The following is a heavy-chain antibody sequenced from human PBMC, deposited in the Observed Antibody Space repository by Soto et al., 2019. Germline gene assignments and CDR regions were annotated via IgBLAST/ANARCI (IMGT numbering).Heavy chain of an antibody. CDR1: GFSFSNYG. V-gene: IGHV3-30*18. CDR3: AKDLERFCGNGCCPTDN. CDR2: VSYDGRNK. Sequence: QVQLVESGGGVVQPGRSLRLSCVGSGFSFSNYGVHWVRQPPGKGLEWMAVVSYDGRNKCYADSVQGRFAISRDNSNGTVNLPMNELRPEDTAVYYCAKDLERFCGNGCCPTDNWGQGTLVRVSS. J-gene: IGHJ4*02. D-gene: IGHD3-3*02.